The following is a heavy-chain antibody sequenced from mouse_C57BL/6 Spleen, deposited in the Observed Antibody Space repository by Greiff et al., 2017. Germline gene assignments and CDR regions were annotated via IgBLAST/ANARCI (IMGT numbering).Heavy chain of an antibody. CDR2: IHPNSGST. Sequence: VQLQQPGAELVKPGASVKLSCKASGYTFTSYWMHWVKQRPGQGLEWIGMIHPNSGSTNYNEKFKSKATLTVDKSSSTAYMQLSSLTSEDSAVYYCASPYGNYEGYAMDYWGQGTSVTVSS. CDR3: ASPYGNYEGYAMDY. V-gene: IGHV1-64*01. J-gene: IGHJ4*01. D-gene: IGHD2-1*01. CDR1: GYTFTSYW.